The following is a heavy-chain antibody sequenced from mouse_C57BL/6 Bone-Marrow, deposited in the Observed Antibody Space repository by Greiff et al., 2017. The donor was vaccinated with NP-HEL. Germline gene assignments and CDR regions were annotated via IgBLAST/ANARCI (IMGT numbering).Heavy chain of an antibody. Sequence: VQLHQSGAELVRPGASVKLSCTASGFNIKDDYMHWVKQRPEQGLEWIGWIDPENGDTEYASKFQGKATITADTSSNTAYLQLSSLTSEDTAVYYCTRYYGNLYAMDYWGQGTSVTVSS. CDR3: TRYYGNLYAMDY. J-gene: IGHJ4*01. CDR1: GFNIKDDY. CDR2: IDPENGDT. V-gene: IGHV14-4*01. D-gene: IGHD2-1*01.